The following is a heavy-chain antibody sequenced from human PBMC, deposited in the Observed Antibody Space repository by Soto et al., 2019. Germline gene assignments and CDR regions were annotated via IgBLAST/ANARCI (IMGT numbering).Heavy chain of an antibody. CDR2: FDPEDGET. CDR1: GYTLTELS. V-gene: IGHV1-24*01. CDR3: ATGSRVAYGDPSDFDY. D-gene: IGHD4-17*01. Sequence: ASVKVSCKVSGYTLTELSMHWVRQAPRKGLEWMGGFDPEDGETIYAQKFQGRVTMTEDTSTDTAYMELSSLRSEDTAVYYCATGSRVAYGDPSDFDYWGQGTLVTVSS. J-gene: IGHJ4*02.